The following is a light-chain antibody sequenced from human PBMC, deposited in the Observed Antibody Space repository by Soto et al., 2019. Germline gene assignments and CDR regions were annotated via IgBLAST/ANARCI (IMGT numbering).Light chain of an antibody. CDR3: QQYDSSPIT. J-gene: IGKJ1*01. Sequence: IEINRSSSSLSASVLDTVTMRCRASQSISSYLNWYQQKPGKAPKLLIYAASSLQSGVPSRFSGSGSWTDFTLTISRLEPEDFAVYYCQQYDSSPITFGQGTKVDIK. CDR1: QSISSY. V-gene: IGKV1-39*01. CDR2: AAS.